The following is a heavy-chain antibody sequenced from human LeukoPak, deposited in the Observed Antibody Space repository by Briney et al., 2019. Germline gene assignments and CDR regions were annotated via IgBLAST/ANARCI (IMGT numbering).Heavy chain of an antibody. D-gene: IGHD6-13*01. CDR3: ARDPGSSWYRFDY. Sequence: SETLSLTCTVSGGSISSYYWSWIRQPPGKGLEWIGYIYYSGSTSYNPSLKSRVTISVDTSKNQFSLKLSSVTAADTAVYYCARDPGSSWYRFDYWGQGTLVTVSS. CDR2: IYYSGST. V-gene: IGHV4-59*01. J-gene: IGHJ4*02. CDR1: GGSISSYY.